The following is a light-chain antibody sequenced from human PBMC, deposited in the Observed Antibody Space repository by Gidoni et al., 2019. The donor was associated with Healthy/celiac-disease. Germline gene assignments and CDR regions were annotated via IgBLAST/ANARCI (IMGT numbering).Light chain of an antibody. CDR3: QQYDNLPTIT. V-gene: IGKV1-33*01. CDR1: QDISNY. CDR2: DAS. J-gene: IGKJ5*01. Sequence: DIQMTQSPSSLSASVGDRVTITCQASQDISNYLNWYQQKPGKDPNLLIYDASNFETGVPSRFSGSGSGTDFTFTISSLQPEDIATYYCQQYDNLPTITFGQGTRLEIK.